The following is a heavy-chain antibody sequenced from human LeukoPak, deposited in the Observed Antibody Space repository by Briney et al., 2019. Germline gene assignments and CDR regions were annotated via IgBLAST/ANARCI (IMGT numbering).Heavy chain of an antibody. CDR2: IYTSGST. Sequence: SETLSLTCTVSGGSISSYYWSWIRQPAGKGLEWIGRIYTSGSTNYNPSLKSRVTMSVDTSKNQFSLKLSSVTAADTAVYYCARVIGGSCYFCNWFDPWGRGTLVTVSS. D-gene: IGHD2-15*01. J-gene: IGHJ5*02. V-gene: IGHV4-4*07. CDR1: GGSISSYY. CDR3: ARVIGGSCYFCNWFDP.